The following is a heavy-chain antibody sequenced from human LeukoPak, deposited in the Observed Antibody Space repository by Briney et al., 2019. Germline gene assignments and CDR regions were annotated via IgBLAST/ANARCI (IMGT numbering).Heavy chain of an antibody. V-gene: IGHV3-74*03. CDR1: EFTFSTYY. CDR2: ISNDGSSI. D-gene: IGHD5-12*01. CDR3: VRGTSGIVDY. Sequence: GRSLRLSCAASEFTFSTYYMHWVRQDPGKGLVWVSRISNDGSSITYADSVKGRFTISRDNAKNTRYLHMNSLRADDTAVYYCVRGTSGIVDYWGQGTLVTVSS. J-gene: IGHJ4*02.